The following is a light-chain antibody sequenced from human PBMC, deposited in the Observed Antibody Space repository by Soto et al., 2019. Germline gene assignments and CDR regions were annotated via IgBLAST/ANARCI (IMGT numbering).Light chain of an antibody. CDR3: QQASSFPWT. CDR2: AAA. CDR1: QSVASR. Sequence: DIRLDQSPSSVSASVGDRVTVTCRASQSVASRLAWYQQKPGKAPKLLIYAAAKLQTGVPSRFSGTGSETDFTLTINSLQPEDFATYYCQQASSFPWTFGQGTRVDVK. V-gene: IGKV1-12*01. J-gene: IGKJ1*01.